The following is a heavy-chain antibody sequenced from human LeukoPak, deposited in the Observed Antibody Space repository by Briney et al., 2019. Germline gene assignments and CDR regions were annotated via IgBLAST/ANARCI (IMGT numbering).Heavy chain of an antibody. J-gene: IGHJ5*02. Sequence: ASVKVSCKASGYTFTGYYMYWVRQAPEQGLEWVGWINPNSGDTNYAQMFQGRVTMTRDTSISTAYMELSRLRSDDTAVYYCARDTSGGPYNWIDPWGQGTLVTVSS. D-gene: IGHD3-16*01. CDR2: INPNSGDT. V-gene: IGHV1-2*02. CDR1: GYTFTGYY. CDR3: ARDTSGGPYNWIDP.